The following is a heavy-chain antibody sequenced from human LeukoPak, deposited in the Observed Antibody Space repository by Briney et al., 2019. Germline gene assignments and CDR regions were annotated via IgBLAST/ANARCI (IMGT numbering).Heavy chain of an antibody. CDR1: GFTFSSYS. Sequence: GGSLRLSCAASGFTFSSYSMNWVRQAPGKGLEWVSSITRSNYIYYADSVKGRFTISKDNAKNSLYLQMNSLRAEDTAVYYCAVGYSSGWYSPFDYWGQGTLVTVSS. V-gene: IGHV3-21*06. D-gene: IGHD6-19*01. CDR2: ITRSNYI. CDR3: AVGYSSGWYSPFDY. J-gene: IGHJ4*02.